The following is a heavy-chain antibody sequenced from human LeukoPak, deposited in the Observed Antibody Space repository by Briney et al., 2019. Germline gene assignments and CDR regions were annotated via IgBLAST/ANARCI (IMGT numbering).Heavy chain of an antibody. CDR2: ISYDGSNK. CDR3: ARETAMGALGY. D-gene: IGHD5-18*01. CDR1: GFTFSSYA. Sequence: GGSLRLSCAASGFTFSSYAMHWVRQAPGKGLEWVAVISYDGSNKYYADSVKGRFTISRDNSKNTLYLQMNSLRAEDTAVYHCARETAMGALGYWGQGTLVTVSS. V-gene: IGHV3-30*04. J-gene: IGHJ4*02.